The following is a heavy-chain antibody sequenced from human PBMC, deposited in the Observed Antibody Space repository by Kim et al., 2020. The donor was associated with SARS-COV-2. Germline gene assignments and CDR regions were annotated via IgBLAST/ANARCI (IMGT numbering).Heavy chain of an antibody. CDR3: ASLYCSGGSCYGDAFDI. V-gene: IGHV3-33*05. J-gene: IGHJ3*02. Sequence: GGSLRLSCAASGFTFSSYGMHWVRQAPGKGLEWVAVISYDGSNKYYADSVKGRFTISRDNSKNTLYLQMNSLRAEDTAVYYCASLYCSGGSCYGDAFDIWGQGTMVTVSS. D-gene: IGHD2-15*01. CDR2: ISYDGSNK. CDR1: GFTFSSYG.